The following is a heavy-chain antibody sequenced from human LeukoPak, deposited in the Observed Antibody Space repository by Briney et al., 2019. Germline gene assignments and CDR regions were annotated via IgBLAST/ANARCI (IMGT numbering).Heavy chain of an antibody. J-gene: IGHJ4*02. D-gene: IGHD2-8*02. V-gene: IGHV3-21*01. CDR2: ISSSSSYI. CDR1: GFTFSSYR. Sequence: GGSLRLSCAASGFTFSSYRMNWVRQAPGKGLEWVSYISSSSSYIYYADSVKGRFTISRDNATNSLYLQMNSLRAEDTAVYYCARDFVEVYALYYFDYWGQGTLATVSS. CDR3: ARDFVEVYALYYFDY.